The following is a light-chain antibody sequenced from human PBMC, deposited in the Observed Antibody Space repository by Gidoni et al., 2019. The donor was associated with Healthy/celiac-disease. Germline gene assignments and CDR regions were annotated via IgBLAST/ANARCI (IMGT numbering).Light chain of an antibody. Sequence: QSVLTQPPSVSGAPGQRVTISCTGSSSTIGAGYDVHWYQQLPGTAPNLLIYGNSNRPSGVPDRFSGSKSGTSASLAITGLQAEDEADYYCQSYDSSLRAVVFGGGTKLTVL. CDR1: SSTIGAGYD. CDR3: QSYDSSLRAVV. V-gene: IGLV1-40*01. CDR2: GNS. J-gene: IGLJ2*01.